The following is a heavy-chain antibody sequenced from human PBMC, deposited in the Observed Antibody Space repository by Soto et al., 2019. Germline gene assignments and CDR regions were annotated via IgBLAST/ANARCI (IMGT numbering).Heavy chain of an antibody. Sequence: PSQTLSLTCVISGDSVSSNSAAWNWIRQSPSRGLEWLGRTYYRSKWYNDYAVSVKSRITINPDTSKNQFSLQLNSVTPEDTAVYYCEGGALVVRPLRHYYSMDVWGKGTTVTVSS. CDR3: EGGALVVRPLRHYYSMDV. J-gene: IGHJ6*03. CDR1: GDSVSSNSAA. CDR2: TYYRSKWYN. D-gene: IGHD6-6*01. V-gene: IGHV6-1*01.